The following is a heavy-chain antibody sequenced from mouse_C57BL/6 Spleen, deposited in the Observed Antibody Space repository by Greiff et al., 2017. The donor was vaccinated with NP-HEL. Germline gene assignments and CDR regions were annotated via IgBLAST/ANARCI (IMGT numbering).Heavy chain of an antibody. CDR3: ASITTVVARGMDY. D-gene: IGHD1-1*01. V-gene: IGHV2-2*01. J-gene: IGHJ4*01. Sequence: QVQLQQSGPGLVQPSQSLSITCTVSGFSLPSYGVHWVRQSPGKGLAWLGVIWRGGSTDYNAAFISRLSISKDNSKSQVFFKMSSLQAEDTAIYYCASITTVVARGMDYWGQGTSVTVAS. CDR2: IWRGGST. CDR1: GFSLPSYG.